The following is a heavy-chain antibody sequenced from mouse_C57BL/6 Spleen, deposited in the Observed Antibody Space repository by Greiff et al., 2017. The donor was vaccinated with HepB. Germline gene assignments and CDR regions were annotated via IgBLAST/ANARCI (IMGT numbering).Heavy chain of an antibody. Sequence: QVQLKESGPELVKPGASVKISCKASGYAFSSSWMNWVKQRPGKGLEWIGRIYPGDGDTNYNGKFKGKATLTADKSSSTAYMQLSSLTSEDSAVYFCAIITTVVYYFDYWGQGTTLTVSS. V-gene: IGHV1-82*01. CDR2: IYPGDGDT. J-gene: IGHJ2*01. CDR3: AIITTVVYYFDY. D-gene: IGHD1-1*01. CDR1: GYAFSSSW.